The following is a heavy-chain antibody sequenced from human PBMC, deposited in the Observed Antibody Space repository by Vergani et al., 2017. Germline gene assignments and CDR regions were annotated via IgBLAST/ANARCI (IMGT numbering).Heavy chain of an antibody. CDR2: ISSSSSYI. CDR1: GFTFSSYS. CDR3: ARDRVGVVPAAMFDY. V-gene: IGHV3-21*01. D-gene: IGHD2-2*01. Sequence: EVQLVESGGGLVKPGGSLRLSCAASGFTFSSYSMNWVRQAPGKGLEWVSSISSSSSYIYYADSVKGRFTISRDNAKNSLYLQMNSLRAEDTAVYYCARDRVGVVPAAMFDYWGQGTLVTVSS. J-gene: IGHJ4*02.